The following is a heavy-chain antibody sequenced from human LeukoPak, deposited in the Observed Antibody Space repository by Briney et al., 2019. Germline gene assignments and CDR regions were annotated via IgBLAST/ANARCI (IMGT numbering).Heavy chain of an antibody. D-gene: IGHD2-15*01. CDR3: ARDCSGGTRYSQYYYGMDV. J-gene: IGHJ6*02. CDR1: EFSFSSYW. CDR2: IKQDGSEK. Sequence: GGSLRLSCAASEFSFSSYWMSWVRQAPGKGLEWVANIKQDGSEKYYVDSVKGRFTISRDNAKNSLYLQMNSLRAEDTAVYYCARDCSGGTRYSQYYYGMDVWGQGTTVTVSS. V-gene: IGHV3-7*03.